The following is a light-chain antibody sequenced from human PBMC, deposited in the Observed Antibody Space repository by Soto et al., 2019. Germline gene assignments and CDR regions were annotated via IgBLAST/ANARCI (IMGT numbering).Light chain of an antibody. Sequence: QSALTQPASVSGSPGQSITISCTRTNSDVGSFDFVSWYQQYPGKAPKVMIYEITKRPSGVSNRFSGSKSGNTASLTISGLQADDEADYYCCSDAGSSLYVFGPGTKLTVL. J-gene: IGLJ1*01. CDR1: NSDVGSFDF. CDR3: CSDAGSSLYV. CDR2: EIT. V-gene: IGLV2-23*02.